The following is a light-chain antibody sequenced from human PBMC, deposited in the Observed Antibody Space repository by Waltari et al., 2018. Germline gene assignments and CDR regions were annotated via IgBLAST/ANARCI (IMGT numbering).Light chain of an antibody. V-gene: IGLV3-1*01. J-gene: IGLJ2*01. CDR2: QDS. CDR1: KLGDKY. CDR3: QAWDSSTDVV. Sequence: SYELTQPPSVSVSPGQTDSIPCSGDKLGDKYACWYQQKPGQSPVLVLYQDSKRPSGMPVRFSGSNAGNTATLTISGTQAMDEADYYCQAWDSSTDVVFGGGTKLTVL.